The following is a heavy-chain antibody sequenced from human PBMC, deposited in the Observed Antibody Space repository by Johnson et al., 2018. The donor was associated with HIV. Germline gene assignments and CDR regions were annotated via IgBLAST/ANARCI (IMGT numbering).Heavy chain of an antibody. D-gene: IGHD3-10*01. CDR2: IRYDGSSN. V-gene: IGHV3-33*03. J-gene: IGHJ3*02. CDR1: GFTFSSYA. CDR3: AKAELIRFGELNDGFDI. Sequence: MQLVESGGGVVQPGRSLRLSCAASGFTFSSYAMHWVRQAPGKGLEWVAVIRYDGSSNFYPDSVKGRFTISRDNSKNTLYLQMNNLGPEDTAVYYCAKAELIRFGELNDGFDIWGQGTMVTVSS.